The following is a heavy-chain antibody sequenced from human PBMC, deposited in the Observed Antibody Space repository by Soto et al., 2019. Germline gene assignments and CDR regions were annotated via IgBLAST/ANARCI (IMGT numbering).Heavy chain of an antibody. Sequence: QVQLQESGPGLVTPSGTLSLTCDVSGGSISTRNWWSWVRQPPGKGLEWIGEIYHSGTTNYNPSLQRRVTTSIDKSRNQFSLMLNSVTAADTAVYSCAPLGYCGTDTCYAADWGQGTLVTVSS. J-gene: IGHJ4*02. CDR1: GGSISTRNW. CDR3: APLGYCGTDTCYAAD. CDR2: IYHSGTT. D-gene: IGHD2-2*03. V-gene: IGHV4-4*02.